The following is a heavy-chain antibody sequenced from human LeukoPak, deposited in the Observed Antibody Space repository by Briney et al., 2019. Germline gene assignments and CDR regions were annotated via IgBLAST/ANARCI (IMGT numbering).Heavy chain of an antibody. CDR2: ISYDGSNK. J-gene: IGHJ4*02. D-gene: IGHD5-24*01. Sequence: GGSLRLSCAASGFTFSSYAMHWVRQAPGKGLEWVAVISYDGSNKYYADSVKGRFTISRDNSKNTLYPQMNSLRAEDTAVYYCARDFLQSAVDYWGQGTLVTVSS. CDR3: ARDFLQSAVDY. V-gene: IGHV3-30-3*01. CDR1: GFTFSSYA.